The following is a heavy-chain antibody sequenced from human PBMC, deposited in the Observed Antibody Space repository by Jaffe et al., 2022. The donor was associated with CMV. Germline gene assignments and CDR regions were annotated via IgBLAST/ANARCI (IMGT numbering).Heavy chain of an antibody. V-gene: IGHV1-8*01. D-gene: IGHD6-13*01. CDR1: GYTFTSYD. Sequence: QVQLVQSGAEVKKPGASVKVSCKASGYTFTSYDINWVRQATGQGLEWMGWMNPNSGNTGYAQKFQGRVTMTRNTSISTAYMELSSLRSEDTAVYYCARVRVPRRGIAAAGTPYYYYGMDVWGQGTTVTVSS. CDR2: MNPNSGNT. CDR3: ARVRVPRRGIAAAGTPYYYYGMDV. J-gene: IGHJ6*02.